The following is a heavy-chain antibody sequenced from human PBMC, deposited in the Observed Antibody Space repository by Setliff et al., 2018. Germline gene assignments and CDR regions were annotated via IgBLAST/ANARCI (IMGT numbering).Heavy chain of an antibody. CDR2: INPNSGGT. D-gene: IGHD3-3*01. Sequence: ASVKVSCKASGYTFTGYYMHWVRQAPGQGLEWMGWINPNSGGTNYAQKFQGWVTMTRDTSISTAYMELSRLRSDDTAVYYCARGPRITIFGVVSLSLYGMDAWGQGTTVTVS. CDR1: GYTFTGYY. V-gene: IGHV1-2*04. J-gene: IGHJ6*02. CDR3: ARGPRITIFGVVSLSLYGMDA.